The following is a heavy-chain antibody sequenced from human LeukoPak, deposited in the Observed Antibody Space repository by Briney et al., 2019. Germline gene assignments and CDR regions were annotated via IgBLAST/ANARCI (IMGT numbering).Heavy chain of an antibody. CDR3: ARGEGRGGSVAGLTLDY. CDR1: GDSVSSNSAA. Sequence: SQTLSLTCAISGDSVSSNSAAWNWIRQSPSRGLEWLGRTYYRSKWYNDYAVSVKSRITINPDTSKHQFPLQLNSVTPEDTAVYYCARGEGRGGSVAGLTLDYWGQGTLVTVSS. D-gene: IGHD6-19*01. J-gene: IGHJ4*02. CDR2: TYYRSKWYN. V-gene: IGHV6-1*01.